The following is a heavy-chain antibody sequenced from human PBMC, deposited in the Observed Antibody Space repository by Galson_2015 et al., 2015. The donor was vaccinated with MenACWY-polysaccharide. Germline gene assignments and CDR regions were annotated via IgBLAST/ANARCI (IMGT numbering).Heavy chain of an antibody. V-gene: IGHV3-30*18. Sequence: SLRLSCAASGFTFSSYGMHWVRQAPGKGLEWVAVISYDGSNKYYADSVKGRFTISRDNSKNTLYLQMNSLRAEDTAVYYCAKDGPRSNLYGMDVWGQGTAVTVSS. CDR2: ISYDGSNK. CDR1: GFTFSSYG. CDR3: AKDGPRSNLYGMDV. J-gene: IGHJ6*02. D-gene: IGHD1-14*01.